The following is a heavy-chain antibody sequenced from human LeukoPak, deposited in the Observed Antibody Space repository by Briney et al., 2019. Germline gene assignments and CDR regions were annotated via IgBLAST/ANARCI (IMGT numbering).Heavy chain of an antibody. CDR1: GGSISSGSYY. V-gene: IGHV4-61*02. Sequence: SQTLSLTCTVSGGSISSGSYYWSWIRQPAGKGLEWIGRIYTSGSTNYNPSLKSRVTISVDTSKNQFSLKLSSVTAADTAVYYCASALVVCSSTSCSAKPFDYWGQGTLVTVYS. J-gene: IGHJ4*02. CDR3: ASALVVCSSTSCSAKPFDY. CDR2: IYTSGST. D-gene: IGHD2-2*01.